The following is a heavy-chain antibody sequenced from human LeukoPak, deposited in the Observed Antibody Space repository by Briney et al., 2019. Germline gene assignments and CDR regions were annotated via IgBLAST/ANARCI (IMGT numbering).Heavy chain of an antibody. V-gene: IGHV3-21*01. CDR2: ISSSSSYI. D-gene: IGHD6-19*01. J-gene: IGHJ6*03. CDR1: GFTFSSYS. CDR3: ARGVGQWLLILQVYYYYYMDV. Sequence: PGGSLRLSCAASGFTFSSYSMNWVRQAPGKGLEWVSSISSSSSYIYYADSVKGRFTISRDNAKNSLYLQMNSLRAEDTAVYYCARGVGQWLLILQVYYYYYMDVWGKGTTVTVSS.